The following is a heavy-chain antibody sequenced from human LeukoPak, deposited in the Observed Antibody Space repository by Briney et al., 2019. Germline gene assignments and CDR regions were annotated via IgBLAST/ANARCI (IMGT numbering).Heavy chain of an antibody. CDR1: GFTFSDYY. Sequence: PGGSLRLSCAASGFTFSDYYMSWIRQAPGKGLEWVSYISSSGSTIYYADSVKGRFTISRDNAKSSLYLQMNSLRADDTAVYYCAREGWVGSYREVDYWGQGTLVTVSS. J-gene: IGHJ4*02. V-gene: IGHV3-11*04. CDR2: ISSSGSTI. CDR3: AREGWVGSYREVDY. D-gene: IGHD1-26*01.